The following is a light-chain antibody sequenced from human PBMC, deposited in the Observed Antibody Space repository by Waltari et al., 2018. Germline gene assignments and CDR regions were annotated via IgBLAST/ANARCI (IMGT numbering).Light chain of an antibody. CDR1: QSLVHSDGNTH. CDR3: MQGTHWPYT. J-gene: IGKJ2*01. CDR2: KVS. Sequence: DVVMTQSPLSLPVTLGQPASISCRSRQSLVHSDGNTHLNWFHQRPGQSPSRLFYKVSCREAGVPDRFSGGWSGTDFTLKISRVEAEDVGVYYCMQGTHWPYTFGQGTRLDIK. V-gene: IGKV2-30*02.